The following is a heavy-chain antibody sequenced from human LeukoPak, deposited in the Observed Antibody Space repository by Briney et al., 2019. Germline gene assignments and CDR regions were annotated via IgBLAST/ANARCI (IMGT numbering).Heavy chain of an antibody. CDR2: INHSGNT. V-gene: IGHV4-30-2*01. CDR3: ARGRRIDNGFDI. D-gene: IGHD2-15*01. CDR1: GGSISSGGYS. J-gene: IGHJ3*02. Sequence: PSETLSLTCAVSGGSISSGGYSWSWIRQPPGKGLEWIEYINHSGNTYYNSSLKSRVTISADMSKNQFSLKLSSVTAADTAVYYCARGRRIDNGFDIWGQGTMVTVSS.